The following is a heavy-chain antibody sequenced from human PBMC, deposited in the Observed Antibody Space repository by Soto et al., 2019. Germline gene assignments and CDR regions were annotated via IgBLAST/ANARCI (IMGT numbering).Heavy chain of an antibody. J-gene: IGHJ4*02. CDR2: ISSSGSTI. Sequence: PGGSLRLSCAASGFTFSSYEMNWVRQAPGKGLEWVSYISSSGSTIYYADSAKGRFTISRDNAKNSLYLQMNSLRAEDTAVYYCARALLNAVYCSGGSCYYWGQGTLVTVSS. CDR1: GFTFSSYE. D-gene: IGHD2-15*01. V-gene: IGHV3-48*03. CDR3: ARALLNAVYCSGGSCYY.